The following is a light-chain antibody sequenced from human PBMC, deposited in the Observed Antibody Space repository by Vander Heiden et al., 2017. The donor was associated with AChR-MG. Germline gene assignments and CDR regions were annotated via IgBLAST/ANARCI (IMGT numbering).Light chain of an antibody. Sequence: QSVLTQPPSVSAAPGQKVTISCSGSSSNIGNNYVSWYQQLPGTAPKLLIYDNNKRPSGIPDRFSGSKSGTSATLGITGLQTGDEADYFCETWDTSLSVVLFGGGTKLTVL. CDR3: ETWDTSLSVVL. J-gene: IGLJ2*01. CDR1: SSNIGNNY. CDR2: DNN. V-gene: IGLV1-51*01.